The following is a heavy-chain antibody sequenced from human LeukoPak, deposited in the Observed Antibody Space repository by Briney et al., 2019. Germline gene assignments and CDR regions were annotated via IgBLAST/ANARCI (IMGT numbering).Heavy chain of an antibody. J-gene: IGHJ4*02. CDR1: GYSFTNYW. D-gene: IGHD3-10*01. Sequence: GASLRISCKGSGYSFTNYWIGWVRQMPGKGLEWMGIIYPGDSDTRYSPSFQGQVTISADKSINTAYLQWSSLKASDTAMYYCARQATMVRGVIIYSVGYFDYWGQGTLVTVSS. CDR2: IYPGDSDT. V-gene: IGHV5-51*01. CDR3: ARQATMVRGVIIYSVGYFDY.